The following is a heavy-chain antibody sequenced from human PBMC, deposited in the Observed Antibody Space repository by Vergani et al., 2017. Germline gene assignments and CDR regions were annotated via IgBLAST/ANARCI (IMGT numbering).Heavy chain of an antibody. CDR2: ISSSGSTI. J-gene: IGHJ6*02. Sequence: QVQLVESGGGLVKPGGSLRISCAASGFTFSDYYMCWICQAPGKGLEWVSYISSSGSTIYYADSVKGRFTISRDNAKISQYLQMNSLRAEYTGVYYCARIATRFGGGIDFWGQGTTVTVSS. V-gene: IGHV3-11*04. CDR3: ARIATRFGGGIDF. D-gene: IGHD3-16*01. CDR1: GFTFSDYY.